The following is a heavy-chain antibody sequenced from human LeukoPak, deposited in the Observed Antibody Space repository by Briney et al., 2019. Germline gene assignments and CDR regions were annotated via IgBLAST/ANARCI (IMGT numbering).Heavy chain of an antibody. CDR1: GGSISSDNYY. V-gene: IGHV4-61*02. CDR2: IYTSGST. CDR3: ARVEYFYGSGSYYHY. D-gene: IGHD3-10*01. J-gene: IGHJ4*02. Sequence: SQTLSLTCTVSGGSISSDNYYWSWIRQPAGKGLEWIGRIYTSGSTNYNPSLKSRVTISIDTSKNQFSLKLNSVTAADTAVYFCARVEYFYGSGSYYHYWGQGTLVTVSS.